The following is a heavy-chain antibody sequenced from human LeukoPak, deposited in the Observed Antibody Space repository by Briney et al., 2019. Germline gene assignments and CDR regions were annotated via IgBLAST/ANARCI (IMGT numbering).Heavy chain of an antibody. J-gene: IGHJ4*02. CDR3: ARGRPTYCGGDCYAVYDY. CDR1: GYTFTSYY. V-gene: IGHV1-46*01. Sequence: ASVKVSCKASGYTFTSYYMHWVRQAPGQGLEWMGIINPSGGSTSYAQKFQGRVTMTRDMSTSTVYMELSSLRSEDTAVYYCARGRPTYCGGDCYAVYDYWGQGALVTVSS. D-gene: IGHD2-21*02. CDR2: INPSGGST.